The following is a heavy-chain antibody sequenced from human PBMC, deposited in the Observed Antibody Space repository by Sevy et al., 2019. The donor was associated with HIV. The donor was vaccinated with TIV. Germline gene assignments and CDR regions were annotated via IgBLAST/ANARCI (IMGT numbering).Heavy chain of an antibody. V-gene: IGHV3-23*01. CDR3: SKSSGYYDSSGYPSDY. D-gene: IGHD3-22*01. CDR2: ISGGGGST. J-gene: IGHJ4*02. Sequence: GGSLRLSCAASGFTFDNYAMSWVRQAPGTGLEWVSAISGGGGSTYYADSVKGRFTISRDNSKNTLYLQMNSLRAEDTAVSYCSKSSGYYDSSGYPSDYWGQGTLVTVSS. CDR1: GFTFDNYA.